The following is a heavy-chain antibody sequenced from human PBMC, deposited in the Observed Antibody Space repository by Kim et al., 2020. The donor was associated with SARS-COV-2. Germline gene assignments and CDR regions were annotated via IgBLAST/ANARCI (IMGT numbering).Heavy chain of an antibody. V-gene: IGHV3-23*01. D-gene: IGHD2-2*01. CDR3: AKDLGYCSSTSCLDDAFDI. Sequence: GRFTISRDKSKNTLYLQMNSLRAEDTAVYYCAKDLGYCSSTSCLDDAFDIWGQGTMVTVSS. J-gene: IGHJ3*02.